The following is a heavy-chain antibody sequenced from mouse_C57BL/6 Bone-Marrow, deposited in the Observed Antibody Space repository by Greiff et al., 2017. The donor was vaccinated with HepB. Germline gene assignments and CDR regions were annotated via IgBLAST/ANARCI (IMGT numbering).Heavy chain of an antibody. CDR1: GFNIKDDY. CDR2: IDPENGDT. J-gene: IGHJ2*01. Sequence: EVKLVESGAELVRPGVSVKLSCTASGFNIKDDYMHWVKQRPEQGLEWIGWIDPENGDTEYASKFQGKATITADTSSNTAYLQLSSLTSEDTAVYDCTPYYYGSSSDYWGQGTTLTVSS. V-gene: IGHV14-4*01. D-gene: IGHD1-1*01. CDR3: TPYYYGSSSDY.